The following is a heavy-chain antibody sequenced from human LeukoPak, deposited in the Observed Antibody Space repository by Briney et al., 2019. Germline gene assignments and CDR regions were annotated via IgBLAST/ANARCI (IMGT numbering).Heavy chain of an antibody. V-gene: IGHV4-61*01. CDR1: GGSISSSSYY. CDR2: IYYSGST. CDR3: ARDRGYYGSGSAFDI. J-gene: IGHJ3*02. Sequence: SETLSLACTVSGGSISSSSYYWGWIRQPPGKGLEWIGYIYYSGSTNYNPSLKSRVTISVDTSKNQFSLKLSSVTAADTAVYYCARDRGYYGSGSAFDIWGQGTMVTVSS. D-gene: IGHD3-10*01.